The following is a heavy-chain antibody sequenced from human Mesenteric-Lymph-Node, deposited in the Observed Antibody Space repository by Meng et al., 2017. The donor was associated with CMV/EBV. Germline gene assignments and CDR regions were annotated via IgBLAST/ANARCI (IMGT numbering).Heavy chain of an antibody. CDR1: GFTFSRYW. CDR2: IKQDGSEK. D-gene: IGHD3-10*01. J-gene: IGHJ6*02. V-gene: IGHV3-7*04. Sequence: GESLKISCGASGFTFSRYWMSWVRQAPGKGLEWVANIKQDGSEKYYVDSVKGRFTMSRDNAKNSVYLQMNSLRAEDTAVYYCARGSFEVRGIIPYYYDGMDVWGQGTTVTVSS. CDR3: ARGSFEVRGIIPYYYDGMDV.